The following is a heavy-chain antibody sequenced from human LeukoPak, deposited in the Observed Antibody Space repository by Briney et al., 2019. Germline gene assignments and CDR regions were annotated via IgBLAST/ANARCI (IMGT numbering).Heavy chain of an antibody. Sequence: ASVKVSCKASGYTFTSYGISWVRQAPGQGPEWMGWISAYNGNTNYAQKFQGRVTLTTDTSTSTAYMEVRSLTSADTAVYYCARQTMVRGVPPGWFDPWGQGTLVTVSS. J-gene: IGHJ5*02. CDR2: ISAYNGNT. CDR1: GYTFTSYG. D-gene: IGHD3-10*01. CDR3: ARQTMVRGVPPGWFDP. V-gene: IGHV1-18*01.